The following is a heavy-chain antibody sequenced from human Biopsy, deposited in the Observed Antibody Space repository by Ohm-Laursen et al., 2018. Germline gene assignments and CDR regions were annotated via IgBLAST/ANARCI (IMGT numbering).Heavy chain of an antibody. CDR3: ARLYRLDDYWNDDPPDAFDV. D-gene: IGHD3-3*01. CDR1: GGSISSDY. V-gene: IGHV4-59*07. J-gene: IGHJ3*01. CDR2: ISNRGST. Sequence: SDTLSLTCPVSGGSISSDYWSWIRQPPGKGLEWIGYISNRGSTNYNPSLRGRVTISVDTSKKQFSLKLTSVTAADTAVFFCARLYRLDDYWNDDPPDAFDVWGQGTMVTVSS.